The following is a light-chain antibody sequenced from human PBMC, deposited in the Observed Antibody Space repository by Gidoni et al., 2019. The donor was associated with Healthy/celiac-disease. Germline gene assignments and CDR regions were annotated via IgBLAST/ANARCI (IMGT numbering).Light chain of an antibody. CDR1: QSLLHSNGYNY. CDR2: LGS. Sequence: DIVMTQSPLSLPVTPGEPASISCRSSQSLLHSNGYNYLDWYLQKPGQSPQLLIYLGSNRASGVPDRFSGSGSGTDFTLKISRVEAKDVGVYYCMQALQTPWTFGQGTKLEIK. J-gene: IGKJ2*02. CDR3: MQALQTPWT. V-gene: IGKV2-28*01.